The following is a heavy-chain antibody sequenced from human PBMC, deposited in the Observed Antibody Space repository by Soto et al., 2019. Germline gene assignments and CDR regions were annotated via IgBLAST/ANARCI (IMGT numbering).Heavy chain of an antibody. J-gene: IGHJ4*02. Sequence: EVQLVESGGGLVQPGGSLRLSCAASEFTFSNYAMYWVRQAPGKGLEYISAISGNGGGTYYANSVKGRFTISRDNSKNTLFLQMGSLRPEDTAVYYCARCSSHWWTYYFDYWGQGTLVTVSS. CDR2: ISGNGGGT. V-gene: IGHV3-64*01. D-gene: IGHD2-2*01. CDR1: EFTFSNYA. CDR3: ARCSSHWWTYYFDY.